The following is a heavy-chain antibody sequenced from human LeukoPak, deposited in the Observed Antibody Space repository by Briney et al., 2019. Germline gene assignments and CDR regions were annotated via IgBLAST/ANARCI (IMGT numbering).Heavy chain of an antibody. D-gene: IGHD3-10*01. CDR3: ARTTTPHYYGSGSYALGY. CDR1: GFTFSSYG. Sequence: PGGSLRLSCAASGFTFSSYGMHWVRQAPGKGLEWVAVISYDGSNTYYADSVKGRFTISRDISKNTLYLQMNSLSAEDTAVYYCARTTTPHYYGSGSYALGYWGQGTLVTVPS. CDR2: ISYDGSNT. J-gene: IGHJ4*02. V-gene: IGHV3-30*03.